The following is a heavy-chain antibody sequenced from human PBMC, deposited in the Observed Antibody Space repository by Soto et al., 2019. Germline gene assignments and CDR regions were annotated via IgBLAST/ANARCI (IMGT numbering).Heavy chain of an antibody. J-gene: IGHJ2*01. Sequence: HPGGSLRLPLASSGITLSSVAMSWFRQSPGKGLEWVSGISGSGDHTYYGNSVKGRFTISRDNSKNTLYLQLNSLRAEDTAMYYCARDGRIRRPDWYFDLWGRGTLVTGSS. CDR3: ARDGRIRRPDWYFDL. CDR2: ISGSGDHT. CDR1: GITLSSVA. D-gene: IGHD2-15*01. V-gene: IGHV3-23*02.